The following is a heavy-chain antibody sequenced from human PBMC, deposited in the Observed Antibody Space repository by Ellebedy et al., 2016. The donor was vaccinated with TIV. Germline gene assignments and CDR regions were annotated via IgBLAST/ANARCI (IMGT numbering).Heavy chain of an antibody. J-gene: IGHJ6*02. Sequence: AASVKVSCKASGYTFSSYGITWVRQAPGQGLEWMGWISAFNGDTKYAQNLQGRVTMTTDKSTSTAYMELRSLRSDDTAVYYCAREEHYDTLTGQEDYYYYGMDVWGQGTTVTVSS. V-gene: IGHV1-18*04. CDR1: GYTFSSYG. D-gene: IGHD3-9*01. CDR2: ISAFNGDT. CDR3: AREEHYDTLTGQEDYYYYGMDV.